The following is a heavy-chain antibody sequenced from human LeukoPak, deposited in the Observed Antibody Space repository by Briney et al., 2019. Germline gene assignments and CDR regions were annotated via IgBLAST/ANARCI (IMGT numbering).Heavy chain of an antibody. J-gene: IGHJ3*02. CDR2: IYYSGST. Sequence: SETLSLTCTVSGGSISSYYWSWIRQPPGKGLEWIGYIYYSGSTNYNPSLKSRVTISVDTSKNQFSLKLSSVTAADTAVYYCAKVRGGYDSTDAFDIWGQGTMVTVSS. D-gene: IGHD5-12*01. CDR1: GGSISSYY. CDR3: AKVRGGYDSTDAFDI. V-gene: IGHV4-59*12.